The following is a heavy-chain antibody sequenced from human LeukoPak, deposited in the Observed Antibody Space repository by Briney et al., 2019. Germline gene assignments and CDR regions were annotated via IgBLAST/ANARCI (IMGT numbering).Heavy chain of an antibody. V-gene: IGHV4-59*11. Sequence: SQTLSLTHAVSDDPFNIHYRTWIRQPPTKGLEWIGYISYIGSSNYNPSLKSRVTISIDTSKNQCYLKLRSVTAADTAVYYCARDLVTVSKGFDIGGQGTMVSVSS. J-gene: IGHJ3*02. CDR1: DDPFNIHY. CDR3: ARDLVTVSKGFDI. CDR2: ISYIGSS. D-gene: IGHD4-17*01.